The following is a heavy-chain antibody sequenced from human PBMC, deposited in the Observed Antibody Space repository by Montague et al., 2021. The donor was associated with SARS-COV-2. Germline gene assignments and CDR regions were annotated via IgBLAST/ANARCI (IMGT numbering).Heavy chain of an antibody. CDR1: GGSITRNYY. J-gene: IGHJ3*02. D-gene: IGHD3-10*01. V-gene: IGHV4-39*01. CDR2: IYYSGTT. CDR3: ARPLVRGVTKAFDI. Sequence: SETLSLTCTVSGGSITRNYYWGWIRQPPGKGLEWVGNIYYSGTTFINPSLESRVTISVDASKNKFSLNLTSVTAADTAVYYCARPLVRGVTKAFDIWGQGALVIVSS.